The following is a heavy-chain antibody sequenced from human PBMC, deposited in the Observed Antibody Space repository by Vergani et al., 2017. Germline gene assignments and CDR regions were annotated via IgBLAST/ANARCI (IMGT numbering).Heavy chain of an antibody. J-gene: IGHJ3*02. CDR3: ARNPYCGGDCYSDAFDI. D-gene: IGHD2-21*02. CDR2: ISYSGST. CDR1: GASFNSYY. Sequence: QVKLQESGPGLVKPSETLSLTCTVSGASFNSYYWSWIRQPPGKGLEWIGYISYSGSTNYNPSLKSRVTISVDTSKNQFSLKLSSVTAADTAVYYCARNPYCGGDCYSDAFDIWGQGTMVTVSS. V-gene: IGHV4-59*01.